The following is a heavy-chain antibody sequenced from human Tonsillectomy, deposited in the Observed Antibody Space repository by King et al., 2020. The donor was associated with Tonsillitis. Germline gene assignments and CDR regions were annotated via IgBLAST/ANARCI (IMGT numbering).Heavy chain of an antibody. CDR3: ARGKERPGAPDY. V-gene: IGHV4-59*01. CDR2: IYYSGST. CDR1: GGSISSYY. J-gene: IGHJ4*02. Sequence: LQLQESGPGLVKPSETLSLTCTVSGGSISSYYWSWIRQPPGKGLEWIGDIYYSGSTNYNPSLKSRVTISVDTSKNQFSLKLSSVTAADTAVYYCARGKERPGAPDYWGQGTLVTVSS.